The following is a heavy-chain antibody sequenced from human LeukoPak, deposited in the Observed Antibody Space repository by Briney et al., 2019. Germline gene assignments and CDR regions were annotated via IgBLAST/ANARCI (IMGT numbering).Heavy chain of an antibody. V-gene: IGHV4-39*01. CDR1: GDSVSRSSYS. CDR2: TYYTGAT. CDR3: PPRFNSGGVSFAP. Sequence: ETLSLTCTVSGDSVSRSSYSWGWFRQPPGKGLEYIASTYYTGATYYNPSLGSRVTISVDRSKNQFSLNLSSVTAADTAVYFCPPRFNSGGVSFAPWGGGTLVIVPS. D-gene: IGHD6-19*01. J-gene: IGHJ5*02.